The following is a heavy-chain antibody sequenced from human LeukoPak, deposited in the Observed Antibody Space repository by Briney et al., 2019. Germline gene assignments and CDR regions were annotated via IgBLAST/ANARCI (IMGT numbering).Heavy chain of an antibody. D-gene: IGHD5-18*01. CDR3: AKDKAATAGYSYGSPSLNY. J-gene: IGHJ4*02. CDR2: ISYDGSNK. Sequence: PGGSLRLSCAASGFTFSSYGMHWVRQAPGKGLEWVAVISYDGSNKYYADSVKGRFTISRDNSKNTLYLQMNSLRAEDTAVYYCAKDKAATAGYSYGSPSLNYWGQETLVTVSS. CDR1: GFTFSSYG. V-gene: IGHV3-30*18.